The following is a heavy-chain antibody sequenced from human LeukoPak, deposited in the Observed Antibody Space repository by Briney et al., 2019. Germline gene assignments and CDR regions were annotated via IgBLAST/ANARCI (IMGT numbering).Heavy chain of an antibody. CDR3: ARRDRGFEAFDI. CDR1: GFTFGHYW. CDR2: IKEDGSEK. Sequence: LSGGSLRLPCAASGFTFGHYWMSWVRQAPGKWMEWVASIKEDGSEKYYVDSVKGRFTISRDNAKNSLYLQMNSLRAETTAVYYCARRDRGFEAFDIWGQGTMVTVSS. V-gene: IGHV3-7*05. J-gene: IGHJ3*02.